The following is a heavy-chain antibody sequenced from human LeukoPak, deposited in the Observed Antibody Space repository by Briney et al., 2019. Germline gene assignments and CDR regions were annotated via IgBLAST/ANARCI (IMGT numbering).Heavy chain of an antibody. J-gene: IGHJ3*01. D-gene: IGHD2/OR15-2a*01. CDR2: ISGGSNLI. CDR1: GFPFIAYS. CDR3: AREGQEYLATFDV. Sequence: GGSLRLSCAASGFPFIAYSMNWVRQVPGKGLEWVSFISGGSNLIHYADSVKGRFTISRDNAKNSLFLQMDSLRVEDTAVYYCAREGQEYLATFDVWGQGTVVSVSS. V-gene: IGHV3-21*01.